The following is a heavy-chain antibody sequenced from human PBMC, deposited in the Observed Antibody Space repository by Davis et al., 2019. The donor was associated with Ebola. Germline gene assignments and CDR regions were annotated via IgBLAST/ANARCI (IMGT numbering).Heavy chain of an antibody. Sequence: PGGSLRLSCTVSGGSISSYYWSWIRQPPGKGLEWIGYIYYSGSTNYNPSLKSRVTISVDTSKNQFSLKLSSVTAADTAVYYCASLYSSSWYGPYGMDVWGQGTTVTVSS. CDR3: ASLYSSSWYGPYGMDV. CDR1: GGSISSYY. V-gene: IGHV4-59*01. CDR2: IYYSGST. J-gene: IGHJ6*02. D-gene: IGHD6-13*01.